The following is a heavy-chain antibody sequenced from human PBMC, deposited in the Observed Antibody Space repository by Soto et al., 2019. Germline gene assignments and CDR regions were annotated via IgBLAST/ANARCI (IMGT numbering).Heavy chain of an antibody. J-gene: IGHJ4*02. V-gene: IGHV4-39*07. CDR3: ARVRGDYFDY. CDR1: GGSISTTSFY. Sequence: PAETLSLTCTVSGGSISTTSFYWAWIRQPPGKGLEWIGEIYHSGSTNYNPSLKSRVTISVDTSKNQFSLKLSSVTAADTAVYYCARVRGDYFDYWGQGTLVTVSS. CDR2: IYHSGST.